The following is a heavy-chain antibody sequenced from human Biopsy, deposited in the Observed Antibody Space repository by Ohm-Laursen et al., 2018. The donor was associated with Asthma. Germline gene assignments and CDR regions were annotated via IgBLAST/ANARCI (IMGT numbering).Heavy chain of an antibody. J-gene: IGHJ4*02. CDR1: GGTFNTYV. CDR2: INSVFGTT. D-gene: IGHD2-2*01. CDR3: ARKAGSCISRTCYSLDF. Sequence: ASVKVSCKPLGGTFNTYVIGWVRQAPGQGLEWMGGINSVFGTTSYPQKFQDRVTITADDSTSTVYMELSSLRSEDTAVYYCARKAGSCISRTCYSLDFWGQGALVTVSS. V-gene: IGHV1-69*13.